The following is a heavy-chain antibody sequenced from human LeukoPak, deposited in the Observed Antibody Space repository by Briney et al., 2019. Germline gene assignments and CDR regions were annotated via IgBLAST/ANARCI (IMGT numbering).Heavy chain of an antibody. CDR2: ISWNSGNT. Sequence: GGSLRLSCAASGFNFGDYAMHWVRQAPGKGLEWVSSISWNSGNTAYADSVKGRFAISRVSAKNSLYLQMNNLRVEDMALYYCVKDKGSYFDAFDIWGQGTMVTVSS. CDR1: GFNFGDYA. J-gene: IGHJ3*02. V-gene: IGHV3-9*03. D-gene: IGHD3-10*01. CDR3: VKDKGSYFDAFDI.